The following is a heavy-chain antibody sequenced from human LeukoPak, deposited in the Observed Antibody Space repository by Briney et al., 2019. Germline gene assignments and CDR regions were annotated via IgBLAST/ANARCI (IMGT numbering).Heavy chain of an antibody. CDR3: ARTYHDFWSGYDYFDY. CDR2: INPNSGGT. J-gene: IGHJ4*02. V-gene: IGHV1-2*02. Sequence: ASVKVSCKASGYTFTGYYMHWVRQAPGQGLEWMGWINPNSGGTNYAQKFQGRVTMTRDTSISTAYMELSRLRSDDTAVYYCARTYHDFWSGYDYFDYWGQGTLVTVSS. CDR1: GYTFTGYY. D-gene: IGHD3-3*01.